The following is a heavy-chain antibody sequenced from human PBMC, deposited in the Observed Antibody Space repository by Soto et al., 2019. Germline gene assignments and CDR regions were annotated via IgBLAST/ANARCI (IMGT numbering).Heavy chain of an antibody. V-gene: IGHV3-30*03. Sequence: QVQLVESGGGVVQPGRSLRLSCAASGFTFSSYGMHWVRQAPGKGLEWVAVISYDGSNKYYADSVKGRFTISRDNSKNTLYLQMNSMRAEDTAVYYCATARRPNSYYGMDVWGQGHTVTVSS. CDR3: ATARRPNSYYGMDV. J-gene: IGHJ6*02. CDR2: ISYDGSNK. D-gene: IGHD6-25*01. CDR1: GFTFSSYG.